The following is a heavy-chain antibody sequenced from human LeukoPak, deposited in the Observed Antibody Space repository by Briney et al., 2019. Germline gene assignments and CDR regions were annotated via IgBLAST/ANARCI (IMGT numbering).Heavy chain of an antibody. V-gene: IGHV3-23*01. CDR2: ISGSGDST. CDR1: GFTFSSYA. D-gene: IGHD3-10*01. Sequence: GGFLRLSCAASGFTFSSYALSWVRQAPGKGPEWVSVISGSGDSTYYADSVKGRFTISRDNGKNSLYLQMNSLRAEDTAVYHCARDRGSTTMVRGVQNHWGQGTLVTVS. J-gene: IGHJ4*02. CDR3: ARDRGSTTMVRGVQNH.